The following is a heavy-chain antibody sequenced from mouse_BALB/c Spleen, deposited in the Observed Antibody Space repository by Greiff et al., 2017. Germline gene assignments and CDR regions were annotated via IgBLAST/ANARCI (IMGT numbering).Heavy chain of an antibody. Sequence: EVMLVESGGGLVQPGGSRKLSCAASGFTFSSFGMHWVRQAPEKGLEWVAYISSGSSTIYYADTVKGRFTISRDNPKNTLFLQMTSLRSEDTAMYYCARGGKITSFDYWGQGTTLTVSS. J-gene: IGHJ2*01. CDR3: ARGGKITSFDY. CDR1: GFTFSSFG. CDR2: ISSGSSTI. V-gene: IGHV5-17*02. D-gene: IGHD1-1*01.